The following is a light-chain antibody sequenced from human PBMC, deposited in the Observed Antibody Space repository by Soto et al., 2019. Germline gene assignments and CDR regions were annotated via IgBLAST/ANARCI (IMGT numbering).Light chain of an antibody. CDR2: EVS. Sequence: QSALTQPASVSGSPGQSITISCTGTSSDVGGYNYVSWHQQHPGKAPKLMIYEVSNRPSGVSDRFSGSKSGDTASLTISGLQAEDEADYYCSPYTSSSTRVFGTGTKVTVL. V-gene: IGLV2-14*01. J-gene: IGLJ1*01. CDR3: SPYTSSSTRV. CDR1: SSDVGGYNY.